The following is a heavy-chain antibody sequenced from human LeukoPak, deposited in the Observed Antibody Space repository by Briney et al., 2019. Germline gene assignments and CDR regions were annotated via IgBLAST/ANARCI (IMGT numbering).Heavy chain of an antibody. CDR1: GFTFSSYT. V-gene: IGHV3-30*04. D-gene: IGHD6-19*01. CDR2: ISHYGSDK. CDR3: ASLLVAGVASVDY. J-gene: IGHJ4*02. Sequence: GGSLRLSCAASGFTFSSYTMHWVSQAPGKGLEWVSVISHYGSDKYYADSVKGRFTIYRDKSKNTLYLQMHSLRAEDTAVYYCASLLVAGVASVDYWGQGTLVTVSS.